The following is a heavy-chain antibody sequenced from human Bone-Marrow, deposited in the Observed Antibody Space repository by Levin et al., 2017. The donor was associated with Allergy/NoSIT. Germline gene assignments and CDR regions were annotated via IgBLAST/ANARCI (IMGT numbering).Heavy chain of an antibody. V-gene: IGHV3-30*18. Sequence: RTGGSLRLSCSASGFTFSSHGMHWVRQAPGKGLEWVAFISWHGTTEDYADSLKGRFTISRDNSKNTLYLQMNSLREEDTAVYYCAKPYYVDYVFPIDSWGQGTLVTVSS. D-gene: IGHD4-17*01. CDR3: AKPYYVDYVFPIDS. CDR2: ISWHGTTE. J-gene: IGHJ4*02. CDR1: GFTFSSHG.